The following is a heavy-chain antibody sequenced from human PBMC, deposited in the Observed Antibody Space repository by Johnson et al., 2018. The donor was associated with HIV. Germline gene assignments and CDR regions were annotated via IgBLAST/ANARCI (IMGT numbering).Heavy chain of an antibody. CDR1: GFTFSSYA. Sequence: QVQLVESGGGVVQPGRSLRLSCAASGFTFSSYAMHWVRQAPGKGLEWVAVISYDGSNKYYADSVKGRFTISRDNSKNTLYLQINSLRAEDTALYYCARESDMVSAFDFWGQGTMVTVSS. D-gene: IGHD3-10*01. V-gene: IGHV3-30-3*01. CDR3: ARESDMVSAFDF. J-gene: IGHJ3*01. CDR2: ISYDGSNK.